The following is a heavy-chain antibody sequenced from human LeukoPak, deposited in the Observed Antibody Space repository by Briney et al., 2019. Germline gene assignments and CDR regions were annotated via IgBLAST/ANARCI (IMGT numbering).Heavy chain of an antibody. V-gene: IGHV4-59*11. D-gene: IGHD3-10*01. CDR2: MSDSGNT. CDR1: GDSITNQY. CDR3: ARDPNYYGSGSYGYGMDV. J-gene: IGHJ6*02. Sequence: SETLSLTCTISGDSITNQYWSWIRQPPGKGLEWIGLMSDSGNTKFRPSLMSRVTMSVDTSKNQFSLKLSSVTAADAAVYYCARDPNYYGSGSYGYGMDVWGQGTTVTVSS.